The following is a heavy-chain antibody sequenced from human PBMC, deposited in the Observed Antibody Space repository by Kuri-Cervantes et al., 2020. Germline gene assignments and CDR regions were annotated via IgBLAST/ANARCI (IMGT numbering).Heavy chain of an antibody. D-gene: IGHD5-18*01. CDR1: GGSISSYY. CDR2: INHSGST. Sequence: SETLSLTCTVSGGSISSYYWSRIRQPPGKGLEWIGEINHSGSTNYNPSLKSRVTISVDTSKNQFSLKLSSVTAADTAVYYCARARGYRNYGMDVWGQGTTVTVSS. V-gene: IGHV4-34*01. J-gene: IGHJ6*02. CDR3: ARARGYRNYGMDV.